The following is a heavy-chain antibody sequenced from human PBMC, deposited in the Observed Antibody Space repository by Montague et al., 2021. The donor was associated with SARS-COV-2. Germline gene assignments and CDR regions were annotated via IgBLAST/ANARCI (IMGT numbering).Heavy chain of an antibody. V-gene: IGHV4-34*01. D-gene: IGHD2-21*01. CDR2: INQSGSA. Sequence: SETRSLTCAVYGGSFSGYDWTWIRQSPGKGLEWIGEINQSGSAKYKPSLKSRVTISVDTSKNQFSLKLSSVTAADTAVYYCARGLMTINIMVVIMTGASTWLDSWGQGTLVTVSP. J-gene: IGHJ5*01. CDR3: ARGLMTINIMVVIMTGASTWLDS. CDR1: GGSFSGYD.